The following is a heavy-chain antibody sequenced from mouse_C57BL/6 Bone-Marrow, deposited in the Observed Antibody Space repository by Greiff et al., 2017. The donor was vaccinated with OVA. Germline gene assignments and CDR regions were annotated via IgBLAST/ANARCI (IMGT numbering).Heavy chain of an antibody. CDR3: TRVAWFAY. Sequence: VHLVESGGGLVQPGGSMKLSCVASGFTFSPYWMNWVRQSPEKGLEWVAQIRLKSDNYATHYAESVKGRFTISRDDSKSSVYLQMNNLRAEDTGIYYCTRVAWFAYWGQGTLVTVSA. J-gene: IGHJ3*01. CDR1: GFTFSPYW. V-gene: IGHV6-3*01. CDR2: IRLKSDNYAT.